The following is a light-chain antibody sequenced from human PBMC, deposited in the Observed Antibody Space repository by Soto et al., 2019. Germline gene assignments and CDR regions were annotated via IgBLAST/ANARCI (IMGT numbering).Light chain of an antibody. J-gene: IGKJ1*01. V-gene: IGKV3-15*01. CDR3: QQYNNWRRT. CDR2: GAS. CDR1: QSASIN. Sequence: EIVMTQSPATLSVSPGERATLSCRASQSASINLAWYQQKPGQAPRLLIYGASSRATGIPARFSGSGSGTEFTLTISSLQSEDSAVYFCQQYNNWRRTFGQGTKVDIK.